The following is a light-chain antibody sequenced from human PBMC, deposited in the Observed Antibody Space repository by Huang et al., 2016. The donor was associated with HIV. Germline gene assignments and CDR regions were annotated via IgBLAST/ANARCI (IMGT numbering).Light chain of an antibody. CDR3: LQVSDYPFT. V-gene: IGKV1-6*01. J-gene: IGKJ3*01. Sequence: AIQMTQSPSSLSVSVGDRVTITCRTSLDVGDDLGWYQQKPGKTPKLLIYGASSLHTEVPSRFSGSGSGTDFTLTIGGLQPEDFATYYCLQVSDYPFTFGPGTKVDIK. CDR1: LDVGDD. CDR2: GAS.